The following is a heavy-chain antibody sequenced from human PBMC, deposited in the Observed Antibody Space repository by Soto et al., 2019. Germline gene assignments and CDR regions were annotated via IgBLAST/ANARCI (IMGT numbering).Heavy chain of an antibody. D-gene: IGHD6-13*01. J-gene: IGHJ3*02. CDR2: IRGDGSKK. CDR3: ARGVSPGSSSMYLDAFDI. V-gene: IGHV3-7*05. CDR1: GFAFGSYW. Sequence: EVQLVESGGTLVQPGGSLRLSCEGSGFAFGSYWMTWVRQAPGKGLEWVANIRGDGSKKSYLDSVSGRFTIFRDNAENSLYMQMNSLRDEDTALYYCARGVSPGSSSMYLDAFDIWGQGTMVTVSS.